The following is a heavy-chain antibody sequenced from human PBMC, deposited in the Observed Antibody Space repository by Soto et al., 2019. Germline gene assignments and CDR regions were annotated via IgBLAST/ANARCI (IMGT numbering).Heavy chain of an antibody. CDR1: GGTFSSYA. Sequence: SVKVSCKASGGTFSSYAISWVRQAPGQGLEWMGTIIPIFGSANYAQKFQGRVTITADISTSTAYLELSGLRSDDTADDTAVYYCAKSNYGGDDYFQYGLDVWGQGTTVTVSS. D-gene: IGHD2-21*02. CDR3: VYYCAKSNYGGDDYFQYGLDV. CDR2: IIPIFGSA. V-gene: IGHV1-69*06. J-gene: IGHJ6*02.